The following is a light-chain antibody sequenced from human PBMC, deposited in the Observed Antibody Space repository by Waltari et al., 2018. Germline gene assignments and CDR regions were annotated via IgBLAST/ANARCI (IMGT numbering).Light chain of an antibody. CDR1: SSDVGDYHY. CDR3: SSYAGSNNVV. V-gene: IGLV2-8*01. Sequence: QSALTQPPSASGSPGQSVTISCTGTSSDVGDYHYVSWYQQHPGKAPKLMIFEVSKRPSGVPDRFSGSKSGNTASLTVSGLQAEDEADYYCSSYAGSNNVVFGGGTKLTVL. CDR2: EVS. J-gene: IGLJ2*01.